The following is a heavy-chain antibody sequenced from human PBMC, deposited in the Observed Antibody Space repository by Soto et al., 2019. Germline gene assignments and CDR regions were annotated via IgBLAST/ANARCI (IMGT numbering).Heavy chain of an antibody. CDR2: ISRDGGTK. D-gene: IGHD2-8*02. Sequence: QVQLVESGGGVVQPGRSLRLSCAASGFTVSSYGMHWVRQAPGKGLEWVAVISRDGGTKYYADSLKGRFTISRDNSRNTLFLEMNSLRGDDMAVYYCTGEVASGYWGQGTLFTVSS. CDR1: GFTVSSYG. J-gene: IGHJ4*02. CDR3: TGEVASGY. V-gene: IGHV3-30*03.